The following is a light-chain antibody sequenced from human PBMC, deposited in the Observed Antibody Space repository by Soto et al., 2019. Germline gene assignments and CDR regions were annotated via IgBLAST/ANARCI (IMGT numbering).Light chain of an antibody. J-gene: IGLJ1*01. V-gene: IGLV2-14*01. CDR3: SSYTSSSTIVYV. CDR2: DVS. CDR1: SSDVGGYNY. Sequence: QSALTQPASVSGSPGQSITISCTGTSSDVGGYNYVSWYQHHPGKAPKVMIYDVSDRPSGVSDRFSGSKSGNTASLTISGLQAEDEADYDCSSYTSSSTIVYVFGTGTKFTVL.